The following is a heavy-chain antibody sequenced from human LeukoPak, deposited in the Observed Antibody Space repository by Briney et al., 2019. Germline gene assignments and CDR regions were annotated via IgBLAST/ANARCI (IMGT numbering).Heavy chain of an antibody. J-gene: IGHJ1*01. Sequence: PGGSLRLSCAASGSTFSSYAMHWVRQAPGKGLEYVSAISSNGGSTYYANSVKGRFTISRDNSKNTLYLQMGSLRAEDMAVYYCARDSIYCSSTSCYRYFQHWGQAPWSPSP. D-gene: IGHD2-2*01. V-gene: IGHV3-64*01. CDR2: ISSNGGST. CDR1: GSTFSSYA. CDR3: ARDSIYCSSTSCYRYFQH.